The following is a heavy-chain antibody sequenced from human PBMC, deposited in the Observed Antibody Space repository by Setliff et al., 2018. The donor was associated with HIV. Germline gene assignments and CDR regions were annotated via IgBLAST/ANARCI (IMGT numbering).Heavy chain of an antibody. Sequence: SETLSLTCAVSGGSIRNSNYFWGWIRQPPGKGLEWIGRIYSSGSTYYQPSLQGRVSMSIDSSKNHFSLSLRYVTAADTAVYYCARSFSGRYFWSGYYTGPDPKGENAFDIWGQGTMVTVSS. J-gene: IGHJ3*02. CDR1: GGSIRNSNYF. V-gene: IGHV4-39*02. CDR2: IYSSGST. D-gene: IGHD3-3*01. CDR3: ARSFSGRYFWSGYYTGPDPKGENAFDI.